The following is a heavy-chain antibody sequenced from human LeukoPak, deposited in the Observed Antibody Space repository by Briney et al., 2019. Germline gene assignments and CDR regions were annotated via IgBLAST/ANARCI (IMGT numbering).Heavy chain of an antibody. V-gene: IGHV3-64*01. CDR2: ISSIGGTT. Sequence: GGSLRLSCAASGFTFSTYALHWVRQVPGKGLEYVSAISSIGGTTYYVNSVKGRFTISRDNSKNTLYLQMGSLKPEDTAVYYCARVGDNTAFDYWGQGTLVTVSS. J-gene: IGHJ4*02. CDR3: ARVGDNTAFDY. D-gene: IGHD2-21*01. CDR1: GFTFSTYA.